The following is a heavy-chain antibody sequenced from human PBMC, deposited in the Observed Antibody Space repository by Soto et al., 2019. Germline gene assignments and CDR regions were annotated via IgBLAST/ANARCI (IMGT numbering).Heavy chain of an antibody. Sequence: SDTLSLTFIISGDSTSNYYWSWIRQSPGKGLEWILYISYSGNTNYNPSLRSRVTISVDTSKDQLSLKVTSVTAADTAMYYCACLRGKLGSPIHXWGQVTQFTVSX. CDR2: ISYSGNT. CDR3: ACLRGKLGSPIHX. V-gene: IGHV4-59*01. D-gene: IGHD2-15*01. CDR1: GDSTSNYY. J-gene: IGHJ4*02.